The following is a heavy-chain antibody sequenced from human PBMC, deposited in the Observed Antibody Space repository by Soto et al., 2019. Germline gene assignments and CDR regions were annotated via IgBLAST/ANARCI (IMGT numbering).Heavy chain of an antibody. Sequence: QVQLQESGPGLVSPWGTLSLTCTVSGASISSSGYYWGWIRQAPGKGLQWIGSIDYVGNTYYDPSLKSRFAVSVATSKNQISLHLNSLPAADTALHYCVRGGLRYQQSSYYFDVWGQGTLVTVSS. CDR1: GASISSSGYY. J-gene: IGHJ4*02. V-gene: IGHV4-39*01. CDR3: VRGGLRYQQSSYYFDV. D-gene: IGHD3-16*01. CDR2: IDYVGNT.